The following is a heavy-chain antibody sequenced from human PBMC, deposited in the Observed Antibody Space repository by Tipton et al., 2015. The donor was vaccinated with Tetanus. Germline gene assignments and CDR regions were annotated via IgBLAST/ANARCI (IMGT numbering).Heavy chain of an antibody. CDR2: ISYDGSNK. J-gene: IGHJ3*02. CDR3: ALSNDAFDI. CDR1: GFTFSSYA. Sequence: CAASGFTFSSYAMHWVRQAPGKGLEWVAVISYDGSNKYYADSVKGRFTISRDNSKNTLYLQMNSPRAEDTAVYYCALSNDAFDIWGQGTMVTVSS. V-gene: IGHV3-30-3*01.